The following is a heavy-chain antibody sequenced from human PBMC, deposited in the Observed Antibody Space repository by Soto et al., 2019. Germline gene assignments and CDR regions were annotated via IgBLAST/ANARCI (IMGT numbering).Heavy chain of an antibody. CDR3: ARDYRPDCSSTCCYNRLDP. CDR1: GYTFTIYA. V-gene: IGHV1-3*01. Sequence: ASVKVSCKASGYTFTIYAMHWVRQAPGQRLEWMGWINAGNGNTKYSQKFQGRVTILRDTSASTAYMELSSLRSEDTAVYYCARDYRPDCSSTCCYNRLDPWGQGTLVTVSS. D-gene: IGHD2-2*02. CDR2: INAGNGNT. J-gene: IGHJ5*02.